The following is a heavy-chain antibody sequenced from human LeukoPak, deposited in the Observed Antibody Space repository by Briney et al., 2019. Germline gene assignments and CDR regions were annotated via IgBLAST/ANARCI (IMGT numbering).Heavy chain of an antibody. V-gene: IGHV1-46*01. D-gene: IGHD3-22*01. J-gene: IGHJ3*02. CDR2: INPTGGST. CDR1: GYTFTSYY. CDR3: ARCGSSGYHDGFDM. Sequence: ASVKVSCKASGYTFTSYYMNWVRQAPGQGLEWTGIINPTGGSTSYAQKFQGRVTMTRDTSTSTVYMDLSSLRSEDTAVYYCARCGSSGYHDGFDMWGQGTMVTVSS.